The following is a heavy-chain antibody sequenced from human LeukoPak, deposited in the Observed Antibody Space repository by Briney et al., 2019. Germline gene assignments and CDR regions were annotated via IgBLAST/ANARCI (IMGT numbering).Heavy chain of an antibody. D-gene: IGHD3-22*01. CDR2: ISAYNGNT. CDR3: ARARAYYYDSSGYYPIDY. V-gene: IGHV1-18*01. Sequence: ASVKVSCKASGYTFTSYGISWVRQAPGQGLEWMGWISAYNGNTNYAQKLQGRVTMTTDTSTSTAYMELRSLRSDDPAVYYCARARAYYYDSSGYYPIDYWGQGTLVTVSS. CDR1: GYTFTSYG. J-gene: IGHJ4*02.